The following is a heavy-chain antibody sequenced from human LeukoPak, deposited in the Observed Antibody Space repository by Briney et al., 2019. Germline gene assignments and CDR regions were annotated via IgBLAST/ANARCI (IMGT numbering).Heavy chain of an antibody. CDR2: INPSGGST. Sequence: ASVKVSCKASGYTFTSYYMHWVRQAPGQGLEWMGIINPSGGSTSYAQKFQGRVTMTRNTSISTAYMELSSLRSEDTAVYYCARDCSSTSCYDYYGMDVWGQGTTVTVSS. J-gene: IGHJ6*02. V-gene: IGHV1-46*01. D-gene: IGHD2-2*01. CDR1: GYTFTSYY. CDR3: ARDCSSTSCYDYYGMDV.